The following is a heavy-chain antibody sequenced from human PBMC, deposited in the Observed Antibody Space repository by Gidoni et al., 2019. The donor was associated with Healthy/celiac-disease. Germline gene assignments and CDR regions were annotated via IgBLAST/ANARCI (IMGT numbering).Heavy chain of an antibody. J-gene: IGHJ6*02. V-gene: IGHV4-59*01. Sequence: QVQLQESGPGLVKPSATLSLTCTVSGGSISSYYWSWIRQPPGKGLEWIGYISYSGSTNYNHSLKSRVTISVDTSKNQFSLKLSSVTAADTAVYYCARVPADGYYYYGMDVWGQGTTVTVSS. CDR3: ARVPADGYYYYGMDV. CDR1: GGSISSYY. CDR2: ISYSGST.